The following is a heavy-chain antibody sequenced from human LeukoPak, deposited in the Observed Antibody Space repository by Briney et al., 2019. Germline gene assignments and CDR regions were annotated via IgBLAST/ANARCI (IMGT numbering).Heavy chain of an antibody. CDR3: ARAPGDADY. CDR2: IYYSGST. Sequence: SETLSLTCTVSGGSISSYYWSWIRQPPGKGLEWIGYIYYSGSTNYNPSLKSRVTISVDTSKNQFSLKLSSVTAADTAVYYCARAPGDADYWGQGTLVTVSS. J-gene: IGHJ4*02. D-gene: IGHD1-26*01. CDR1: GGSISSYY. V-gene: IGHV4-59*01.